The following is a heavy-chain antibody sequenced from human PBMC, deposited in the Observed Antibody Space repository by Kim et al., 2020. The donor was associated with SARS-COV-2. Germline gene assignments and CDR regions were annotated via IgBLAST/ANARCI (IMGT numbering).Heavy chain of an antibody. Sequence: SETLSLTCAVSGGSISTSNWWTWVRQSPGKGLEWIGEIYHGGNTNYNPSLKSRVAISVDKSENQFSLKLTSVTAADTAVYYCARGYSRGWYSIHFDSWGQGILVTVSS. CDR2: IYHGGNT. CDR3: ARGYSRGWYSIHFDS. CDR1: GGSISTSNW. V-gene: IGHV4-4*02. J-gene: IGHJ4*02. D-gene: IGHD6-19*01.